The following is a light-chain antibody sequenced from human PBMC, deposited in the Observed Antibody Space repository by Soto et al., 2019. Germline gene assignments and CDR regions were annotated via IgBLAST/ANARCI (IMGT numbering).Light chain of an antibody. CDR1: SSNIENNY. J-gene: IGLJ1*01. CDR2: RNI. V-gene: IGLV1-47*01. CDR3: AAWDDSLRGQV. Sequence: QSVLTQPPSASGTPGQRVTISCSGSSSNIENNYVSWYQQLPGTAPKLLIYRNIQRPSGVPDRFSGSKSGTSASLAISGLRSEDEADYYCAAWDDSLRGQVFGTGTKVTVL.